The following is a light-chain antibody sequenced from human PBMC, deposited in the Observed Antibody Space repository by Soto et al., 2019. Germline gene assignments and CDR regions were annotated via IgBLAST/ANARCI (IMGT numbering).Light chain of an antibody. Sequence: QSVLTQPASVSGSPGQSITISCTGTSSDVGGYNYVSWYQQHPGKAPKLMIYDVSNRPSGVSNRFSGSKSGNTASLTISGLQAEDEADYYCSSYTRIVVFGGGTKLTVL. J-gene: IGLJ2*01. CDR2: DVS. CDR3: SSYTRIVV. CDR1: SSDVGGYNY. V-gene: IGLV2-14*01.